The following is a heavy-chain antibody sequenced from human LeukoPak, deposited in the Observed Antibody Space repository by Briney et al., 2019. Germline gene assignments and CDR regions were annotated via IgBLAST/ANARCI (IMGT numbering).Heavy chain of an antibody. CDR3: ARTQRFGDYNLDY. CDR2: IRNSGSTT. J-gene: IGHJ4*02. CDR1: GFTFSNYE. V-gene: IGHV3-48*03. D-gene: IGHD4-17*01. Sequence: GGSLRLSCAASGFTFSNYEMNWVRQAPGKGPEWVSYIRNSGSTTYYADSVKGRFTVCRDNAKNALYLQMNSLRAEDTAVYYCARTQRFGDYNLDYWGQGTLVTVSS.